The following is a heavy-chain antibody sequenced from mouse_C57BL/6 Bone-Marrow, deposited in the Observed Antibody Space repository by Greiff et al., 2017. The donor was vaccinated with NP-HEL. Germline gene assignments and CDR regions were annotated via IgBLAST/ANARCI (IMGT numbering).Heavy chain of an antibody. Sequence: VQLKQSGPELVKPGDSVKISCKASGYSFTGYFMNWVMQSHGKSLEWIGRINPYNGDTFYNQKFKGKATLTVDKSSSTAHMELRSLTSEDSAVYYCARRGSSYEAMDYWGQGTSVTVSS. V-gene: IGHV1-20*01. CDR3: ARRGSSYEAMDY. D-gene: IGHD1-1*01. CDR1: GYSFTGYF. J-gene: IGHJ4*01. CDR2: INPYNGDT.